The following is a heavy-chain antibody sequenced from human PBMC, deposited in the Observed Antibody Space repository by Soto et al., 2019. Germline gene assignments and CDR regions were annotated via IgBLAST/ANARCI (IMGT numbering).Heavy chain of an antibody. CDR2: ISYDGSNK. J-gene: IGHJ6*02. CDR3: AKGSGPRYQYYYYYGMDV. CDR1: GFTFSSYG. V-gene: IGHV3-30*18. D-gene: IGHD2-15*01. Sequence: QVQLVESGGGVVQPGRSLRLSCAASGFTFSSYGMHWVRQAPGKGLEWVAVISYDGSNKYYADSVKGRFTISRDNSKNTLYLQMNSLRAEDTAVYYCAKGSGPRYQYYYYYGMDVWGQGTTVTVSS.